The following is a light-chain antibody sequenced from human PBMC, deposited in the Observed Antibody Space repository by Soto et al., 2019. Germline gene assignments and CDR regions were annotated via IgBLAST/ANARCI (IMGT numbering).Light chain of an antibody. CDR3: QQYIGYWT. CDR1: QSISDS. V-gene: IGKV1-5*03. CDR2: EVS. Sequence: DIQMTQSPSTLSASVGDRVTITCRASQSISDSLAWYQQKPGKAPQRLIYEVSNLKSGVPSRFSGSGSGTEYTLTNSSLQPDDFASYYCQQYIGYWTFGQGTKVEIK. J-gene: IGKJ1*01.